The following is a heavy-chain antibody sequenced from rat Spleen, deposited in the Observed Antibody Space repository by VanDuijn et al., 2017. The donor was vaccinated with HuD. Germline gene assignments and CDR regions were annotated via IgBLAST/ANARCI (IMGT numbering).Heavy chain of an antibody. J-gene: IGHJ4*01. CDR2: ISYDGSST. Sequence: EVQLVESGGGLVQPGRSLKLSCAASGFTFSNYGMHWIRQAPKKGLEWVATISYDGSSTYYRDSVKGRFTISRDNAKSTLYLQVDSLKSEDTATYYCARHGRGKTTYYYVMDAWGQGVSVTVSS. CDR3: ARHGRGKTTYYYVMDA. CDR1: GFTFSNYG. D-gene: IGHD4-5*01. V-gene: IGHV5-7*01.